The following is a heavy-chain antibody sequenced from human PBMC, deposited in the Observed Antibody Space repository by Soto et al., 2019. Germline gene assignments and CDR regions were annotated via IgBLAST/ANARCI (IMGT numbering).Heavy chain of an antibody. Sequence: GASVKVSCKASGYAFITYGLHWVRQAPGQRPEWLGWINAGNGDIKYSQKFQGRVTITRDTSASTASMELDNLRSEDTALYYCVRDRQLIRDYYYYYAMDVWGQGTTVTVSS. CDR1: GYAFITYG. CDR3: VRDRQLIRDYYYYYAMDV. CDR2: INAGNGDI. J-gene: IGHJ6*02. V-gene: IGHV1-3*01. D-gene: IGHD6-6*01.